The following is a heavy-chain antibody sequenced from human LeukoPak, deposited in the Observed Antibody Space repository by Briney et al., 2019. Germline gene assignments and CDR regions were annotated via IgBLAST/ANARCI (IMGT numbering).Heavy chain of an antibody. J-gene: IGHJ4*02. CDR1: GFTFSWYT. V-gene: IGHV3-48*01. CDR3: TRGDSPDY. Sequence: GGSLRLSCAASGFTFSWYTMNWVRQAPGKGLEWLSYISMSGSAIYYADSVRGRFTISRDNAKNSLYLQMNSLTVEDTAVYYCTRGDSPDYWGREPWSPSPQ. CDR2: ISMSGSAI. D-gene: IGHD2-15*01.